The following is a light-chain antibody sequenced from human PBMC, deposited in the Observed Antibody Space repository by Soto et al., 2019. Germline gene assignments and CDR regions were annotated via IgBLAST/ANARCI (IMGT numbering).Light chain of an antibody. V-gene: IGKV1-17*01. Sequence: DIPMTQSPSSLSASVGDRVTITCRTSQGIRDALGWYQQKPGKGPKRVIYSASSMQNGGPSRFSGSRSETVFKLTISSLQPEDFANDYCLQHSDYPFTFGNRTRLEI. CDR3: LQHSDYPFT. CDR2: SAS. CDR1: QGIRDA. J-gene: IGKJ2*01.